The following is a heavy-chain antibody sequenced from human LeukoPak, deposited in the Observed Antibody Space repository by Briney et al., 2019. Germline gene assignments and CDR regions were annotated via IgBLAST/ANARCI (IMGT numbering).Heavy chain of an antibody. CDR1: GFTFSSYA. V-gene: IGHV3-48*01. CDR3: GSQLGDASDI. D-gene: IGHD6-13*01. Sequence: GGSLRLSCAASGFTFSSYAMSWVRQAPGKGLEWVSYISSSSSTIYYADSVKGRFTISRDNGKNSLYLQMNSLRAEDTAVYYFGSQLGDASDIWGQGTMVTVSS. CDR2: ISSSSSTI. J-gene: IGHJ3*02.